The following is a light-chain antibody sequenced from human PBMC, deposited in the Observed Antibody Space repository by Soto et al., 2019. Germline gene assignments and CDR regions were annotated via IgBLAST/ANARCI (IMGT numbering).Light chain of an antibody. J-gene: IGLJ1*01. CDR2: DDS. CDR3: HVWDSSSGHYI. CDR1: NIGRES. Sequence: SYELTQPPSVSVAPGQTARISCGGNNIGRESVHWYQQKPGRAPVVVVYDDSDRPSGIPERFSGANSGDTATLTISRVEAGDEADYYCHVWDSSSGHYIFGTGTKVTVL. V-gene: IGLV3-21*02.